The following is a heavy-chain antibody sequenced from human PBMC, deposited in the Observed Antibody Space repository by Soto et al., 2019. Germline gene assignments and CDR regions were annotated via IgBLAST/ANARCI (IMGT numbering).Heavy chain of an antibody. CDR2: LYPDGRA. V-gene: IGHV3-53*01. CDR1: GFTVSSHY. CDR3: ARGLGREYRDNTGYFRLDH. D-gene: IGHD3-22*01. Sequence: HPGGSLRLSCTASGFTVSSHYLTWVRQAPGKGLMWVSILYPDGRAYHADSVKGRLTLSTDNSKNSVHLQMNNLRTEDSAVYYCARGLGREYRDNTGYFRLDHWGQGTLVTVSS. J-gene: IGHJ4*02.